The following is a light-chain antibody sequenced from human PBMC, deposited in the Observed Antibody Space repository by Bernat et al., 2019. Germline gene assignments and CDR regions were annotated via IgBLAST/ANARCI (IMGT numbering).Light chain of an antibody. CDR2: GAS. CDR1: QGVNSN. CDR3: QQYTNWPLT. Sequence: EIVLTQSPATLSVSPGERVTLSCRASQGVNSNLAWYQQRSGQSPRLLIYGASTSAAGVPARFSGSGSGTDFTLTVTSLQSEDFVLYYSQQYTNWPLTFGQGTRLDI. J-gene: IGKJ5*01. V-gene: IGKV3-15*01.